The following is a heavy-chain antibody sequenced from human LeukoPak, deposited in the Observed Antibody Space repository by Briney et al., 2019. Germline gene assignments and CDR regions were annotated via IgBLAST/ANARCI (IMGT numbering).Heavy chain of an antibody. CDR1: GFTFSGSA. CDR2: IRSKANSYAT. Sequence: GGSLRLSCAASGFTFSGSAMHWVRQASGKGLEWVGHIRSKANSYATASAASVKGRFIISRDDSKNMAYLQMNSLKTEDTAVYYCTRPGSGSSRDYWGQGTLVTVSS. D-gene: IGHD3-10*01. J-gene: IGHJ4*02. CDR3: TRPGSGSSRDY. V-gene: IGHV3-73*01.